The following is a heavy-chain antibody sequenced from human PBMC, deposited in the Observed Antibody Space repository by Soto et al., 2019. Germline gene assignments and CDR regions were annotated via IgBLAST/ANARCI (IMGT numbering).Heavy chain of an antibody. D-gene: IGHD2-15*01. V-gene: IGHV1-18*01. CDR3: ARDLGYCSGASCSGAY. CDR2: ISAYSGKT. J-gene: IGHJ4*02. CDR1: GYTFISYG. Sequence: PSVKVSCKTSGYTFISYGISWVRQAPGQGPEWMGWISAYSGKTSYAQKLQGRVTMTTDTSTSTAYMELRSLGSDDTTVYYCARDLGYCSGASCSGAYWGQGTLVTVSS.